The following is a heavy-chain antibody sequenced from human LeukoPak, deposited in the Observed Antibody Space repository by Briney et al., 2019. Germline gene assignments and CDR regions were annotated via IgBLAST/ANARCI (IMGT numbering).Heavy chain of an antibody. Sequence: GGSLRLSCTASGFTFGDYAMSWFRQAPGKGLEWVGFIRSKAYGGTTEYAASVKGRFTISRDDSKSIAYLQMNSLKTEDTAVYYCARDKDSSGTNYYYYGMDVWGQGTTVTVSS. V-gene: IGHV3-49*03. CDR1: GFTFGDYA. D-gene: IGHD3-22*01. CDR3: ARDKDSSGTNYYYYGMDV. J-gene: IGHJ6*02. CDR2: IRSKAYGGTT.